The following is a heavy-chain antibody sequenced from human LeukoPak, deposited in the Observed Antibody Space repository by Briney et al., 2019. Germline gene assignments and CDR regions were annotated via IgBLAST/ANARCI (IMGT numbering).Heavy chain of an antibody. D-gene: IGHD5-18*01. CDR3: AKDLSPRGYTYGYGVFEI. CDR2: ISFDGSSK. V-gene: IGHV3-33*06. CDR1: GFTFNSYG. J-gene: IGHJ3*02. Sequence: GKSLRLSCAASGFTFNSYGMSWVRQAPGKGREWVAFISFDGSSKYYGDSVKGRFVIHRDNSQNTMYLQMDSLRAEDTATYYCAKDLSPRGYTYGYGVFEIWGQGTRVTVSS.